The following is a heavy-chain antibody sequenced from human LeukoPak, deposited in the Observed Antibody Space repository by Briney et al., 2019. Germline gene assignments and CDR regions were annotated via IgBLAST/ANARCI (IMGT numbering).Heavy chain of an antibody. D-gene: IGHD3-3*01. CDR1: GDTFTNYG. CDR2: IIPIFGTA. J-gene: IGHJ5*02. V-gene: IGHV1-69*13. Sequence: SVKVSCKASGDTFTNYGFSWVRQAPGQGLEWMGGIIPIFGTANYAQKFQGRVTITADESTSTAYMELSSLRSEDTAVYYCARDGGPIIRFLEWSSSNWFDPWGQGTLVTVSS. CDR3: ARDGGPIIRFLEWSSSNWFDP.